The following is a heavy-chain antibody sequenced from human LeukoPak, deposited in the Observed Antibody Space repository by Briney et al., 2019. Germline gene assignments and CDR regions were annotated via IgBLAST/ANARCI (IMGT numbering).Heavy chain of an antibody. Sequence: SQTLSLTCTVSGGSISSGSYYWSWIRQPAGKGLEWIGRIYTSGSTNYNPSLKSRVTISVGTSKNQFSLKLSSVTAADTAVYYCARRGVTMVRGVTSYGMDVWGQGTTVTVSS. CDR1: GGSISSGSYY. CDR2: IYTSGST. J-gene: IGHJ6*02. CDR3: ARRGVTMVRGVTSYGMDV. V-gene: IGHV4-61*02. D-gene: IGHD3-10*01.